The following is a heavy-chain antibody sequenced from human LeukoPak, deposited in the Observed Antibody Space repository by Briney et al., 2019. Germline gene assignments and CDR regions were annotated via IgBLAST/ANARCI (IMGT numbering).Heavy chain of an antibody. CDR3: AKDFAIAAAGTDY. V-gene: IGHV3-30*18. Sequence: GRSMRLSCAGSGFTFSSYGMHWVRQAPGKGLEWVAVISYDGSNKYYADSVKGRFTISRDNSKNTLYLQMNSLRAEDTAVYYCAKDFAIAAAGTDYWGQGTLVTVSS. J-gene: IGHJ4*02. CDR1: GFTFSSYG. CDR2: ISYDGSNK. D-gene: IGHD6-13*01.